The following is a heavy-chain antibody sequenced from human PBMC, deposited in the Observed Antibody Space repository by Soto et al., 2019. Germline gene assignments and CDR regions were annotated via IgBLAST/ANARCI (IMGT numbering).Heavy chain of an antibody. V-gene: IGHV4-34*01. D-gene: IGHD6-6*01. CDR2: INHSGST. CDR3: ARGREGIAARPEGYYFDY. J-gene: IGHJ4*02. CDR1: GGSFSGYY. Sequence: SETLSLTCAVYGGSFSGYYWSWIRQPPGKGLEWIGEINHSGSTNYNPSLKSRVTISVDTSKNQFSLKLSSVTAADTAVYYCARGREGIAARPEGYYFDYWGQGTLVTVSS.